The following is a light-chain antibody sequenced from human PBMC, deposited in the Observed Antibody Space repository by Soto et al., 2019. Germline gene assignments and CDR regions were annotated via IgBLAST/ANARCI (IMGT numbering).Light chain of an antibody. CDR3: QQANSFPRT. J-gene: IGKJ3*01. Sequence: DIEMSQSPSSLSAYVGDRVTITCRASQSLNRWLAWYQQKPGKAPKLLIYDASSLQSGVPSRFSGSGSGTDFTLTINNLQPEDFATYYCQQANSFPRTFGPGTKVDNK. CDR2: DAS. CDR1: QSLNRW. V-gene: IGKV1-12*01.